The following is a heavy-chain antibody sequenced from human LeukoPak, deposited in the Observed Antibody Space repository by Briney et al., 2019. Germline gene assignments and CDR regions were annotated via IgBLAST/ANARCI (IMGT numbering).Heavy chain of an antibody. V-gene: IGHV3-21*01. CDR2: ISSSSSYI. CDR1: GFTFSSYW. D-gene: IGHD3-22*01. Sequence: PGGSLRLSCAASGFTFSSYWMNWVRQAPGKGLEWVSSISSSSSYIYYADSVKGRFTISRDNAKNSLYLQMNSLRAEDTAVYYCARVSYYYDSSGYYNDYWGQGTLVTVSS. CDR3: ARVSYYYDSSGYYNDY. J-gene: IGHJ4*02.